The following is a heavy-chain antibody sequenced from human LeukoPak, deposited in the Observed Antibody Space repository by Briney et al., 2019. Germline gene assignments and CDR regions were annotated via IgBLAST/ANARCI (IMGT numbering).Heavy chain of an antibody. Sequence: GGSLRLSCAASGFTFSRYGMHWVRQAPGKGLEWVAVIWKDGTNNYYADSVKGRFTISRDNSKNTLSLQMNGLRAEDMAVYYCARDRHYDSSGYSYCFDYWGQGTLVTVSS. J-gene: IGHJ4*02. CDR1: GFTFSRYG. CDR3: ARDRHYDSSGYSYCFDY. D-gene: IGHD3-22*01. V-gene: IGHV3-33*01. CDR2: IWKDGTNN.